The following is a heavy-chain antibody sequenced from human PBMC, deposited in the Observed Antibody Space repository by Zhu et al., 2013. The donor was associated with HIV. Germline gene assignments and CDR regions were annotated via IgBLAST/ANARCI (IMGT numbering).Heavy chain of an antibody. Sequence: QVQLVQSGAEVKKPGSSVKVSCKASGGTFSTDAITWVRQAPGQGLEWMGAITPIFESANYAQRFQGRVTITADESTSTAYMELSSLSSEDTAMYYCARDRSRYCSSTSCPRYFDYWGQGTLVTVSS. CDR2: ITPIFESA. CDR3: ARDRSRYCSSTSCPRYFDY. J-gene: IGHJ4*02. D-gene: IGHD2-2*01. V-gene: IGHV1-69*01. CDR1: GGTFSTDA.